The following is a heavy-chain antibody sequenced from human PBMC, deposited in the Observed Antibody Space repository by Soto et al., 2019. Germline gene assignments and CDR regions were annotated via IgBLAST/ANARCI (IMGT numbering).Heavy chain of an antibody. Sequence: GGSLRLSCAASGFTFSDYYMSWIRQAPGKGLDWVSYISSSGSTIYYADSVKGRFTISRDNAKNMLHLQMNSLRAEDTAVYYCARDLGLMYYYDSSGPQFDYWGQGTLVTVSS. J-gene: IGHJ4*02. D-gene: IGHD3-22*01. CDR2: ISSSGSTI. CDR1: GFTFSDYY. CDR3: ARDLGLMYYYDSSGPQFDY. V-gene: IGHV3-11*01.